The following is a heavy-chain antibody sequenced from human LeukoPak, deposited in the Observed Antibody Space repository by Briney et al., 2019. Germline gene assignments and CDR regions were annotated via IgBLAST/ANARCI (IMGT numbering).Heavy chain of an antibody. CDR3: ATAPTVAGTSEYFQH. CDR2: ISDSGGNT. D-gene: IGHD6-19*01. J-gene: IGHJ1*01. V-gene: IGHV3-23*01. CDR1: GFTFSIYA. Sequence: GGSLRLSCAASGFTFSIYAMSWVRQAPGKGLEWIAVISDSGGNTYYADSVKGRFTISRDNSKNTVYLQMNSLRAEDTAGYYCATAPTVAGTSEYFQHWGQGTLVTVSS.